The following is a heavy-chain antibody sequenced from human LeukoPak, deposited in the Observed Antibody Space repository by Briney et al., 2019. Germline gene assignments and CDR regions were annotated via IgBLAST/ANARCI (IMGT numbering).Heavy chain of an antibody. J-gene: IGHJ4*02. CDR2: INQDGSEK. V-gene: IGHV3-7*01. Sequence: GGSLRLSCVTSGFTFSSFYMNWVRQAPGKGLEWVANINQDGSEKYYVDSVEGRFTVSRDNAKNSLYLHMNSLRAEDTAVYYCAKDGSGSYSSSDFDYWGQGTLVTVSS. D-gene: IGHD3-10*01. CDR3: AKDGSGSYSSSDFDY. CDR1: GFTFSSFY.